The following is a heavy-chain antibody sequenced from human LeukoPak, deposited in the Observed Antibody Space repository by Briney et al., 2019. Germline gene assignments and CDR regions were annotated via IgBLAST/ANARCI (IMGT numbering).Heavy chain of an antibody. CDR2: INWNGGST. CDR1: GFTFSSYS. CDR3: ASFGGWYKYGMDV. J-gene: IGHJ6*02. V-gene: IGHV3-20*04. D-gene: IGHD6-19*01. Sequence: PGGSLRLSCAASGFTFSSYSMNWVRQAPGKGLEWVSGINWNGGSTGYADSVKGRFTISRDNAKNSLYLQMNSLRAEDTALYYCASFGGWYKYGMDVWGQGTTVTVSS.